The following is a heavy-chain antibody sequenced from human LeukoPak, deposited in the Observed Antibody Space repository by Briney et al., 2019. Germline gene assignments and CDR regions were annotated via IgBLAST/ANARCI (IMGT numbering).Heavy chain of an antibody. J-gene: IGHJ4*02. CDR1: GFTFSTYG. Sequence: GGSLRLSCAASGFTFSTYGMHWVRQAPGKALEWVAVISYDGSNKYYADSVKGRFTISRDNSKSTLYLQMNSLRAEDTAVYYCAKGGADYGEYDYWGQGTLVTVSS. D-gene: IGHD4-17*01. CDR3: AKGGADYGEYDY. V-gene: IGHV3-30*18. CDR2: ISYDGSNK.